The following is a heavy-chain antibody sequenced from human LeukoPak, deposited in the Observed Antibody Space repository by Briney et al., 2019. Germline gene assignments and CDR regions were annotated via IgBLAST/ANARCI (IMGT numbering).Heavy chain of an antibody. CDR2: IYSGGST. J-gene: IGHJ4*02. D-gene: IGHD2-21*01. V-gene: IGHV3-NL1*01. CDR1: GFTFSSYA. CDR3: AKDVNAYCSGDCSDY. Sequence: PGGSLRLSCAASGFTFSSYAMHRVRQAPGKGLEWVSVIYSGGSTYYADSVKGRFTISRDNSKNMVSLEMNSLRTEDTAVYYCAKDVNAYCSGDCSDYWGQGSLVTVSS.